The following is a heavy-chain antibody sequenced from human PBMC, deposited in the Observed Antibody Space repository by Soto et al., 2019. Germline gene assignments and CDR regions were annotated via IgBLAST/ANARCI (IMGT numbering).Heavy chain of an antibody. CDR3: TKSRRGILMVYGFGGMDV. Sequence: EVQLLESGGGVVQRGGSLRLSFAASGFTVNSHAMSWVRQAPGKGLEWVARISGSGDGTYYGDSVKGRFTISRDSSSSTLYMQMNNLRGEDTAVYCCTKSRRGILMVYGFGGMDVWGQGTTVTVSS. D-gene: IGHD2-8*01. J-gene: IGHJ6*02. CDR1: GFTVNSHA. CDR2: ISGSGDGT. V-gene: IGHV3-23*01.